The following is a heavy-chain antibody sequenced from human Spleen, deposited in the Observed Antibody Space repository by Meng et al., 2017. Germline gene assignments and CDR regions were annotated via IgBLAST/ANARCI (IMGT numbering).Heavy chain of an antibody. J-gene: IGHJ4*02. V-gene: IGHV4-34*01. Sequence: GSLRLSCAVYGGSFSNYYWSWIRQPPGKGLEWIGEINHSGSTNYNPSLKSRVTISVDTSKKQFSLKLNSVTAADTAVYYCARGDGHLSQGGQGTLVTVSS. CDR1: GGSFSNYY. CDR2: INHSGST. CDR3: ARGDGHLSQ.